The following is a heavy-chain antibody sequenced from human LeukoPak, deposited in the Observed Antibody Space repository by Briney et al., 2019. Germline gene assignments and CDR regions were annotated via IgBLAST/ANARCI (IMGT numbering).Heavy chain of an antibody. Sequence: ASVKVSCKASGYTFTSYDINWVRQVTGQGLEWMGWMNPKSGNTGYAQKFQGRVTITRNTSISTAYMELSSLRSEDTAVYYCATTPGGGYYVSFDYWGQGTLVTVSS. CDR1: GYTFTSYD. V-gene: IGHV1-8*03. CDR2: MNPKSGNT. D-gene: IGHD3-3*01. J-gene: IGHJ4*02. CDR3: ATTPGGGYYVSFDY.